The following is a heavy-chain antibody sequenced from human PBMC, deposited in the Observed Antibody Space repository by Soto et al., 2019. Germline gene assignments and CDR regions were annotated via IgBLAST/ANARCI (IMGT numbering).Heavy chain of an antibody. V-gene: IGHV3-74*01. CDR2: INSDGSST. J-gene: IGHJ5*02. CDR3: ARDRCISTSCYAGRWFDP. Sequence: GGSLRLSCAASGFTFSSYWMHWVRQAPGKGLVWVSRINSDGSSTSYADSVKGRFTISRDNAKNTLYLQMNSLRAEDTAVYYCARDRCISTSCYAGRWFDPWGQGTLVTVSS. D-gene: IGHD2-2*01. CDR1: GFTFSSYW.